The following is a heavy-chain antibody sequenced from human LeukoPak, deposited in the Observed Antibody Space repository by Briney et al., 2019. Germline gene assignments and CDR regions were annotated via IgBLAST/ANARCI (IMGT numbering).Heavy chain of an antibody. Sequence: PGRSLRLSCAASGFTFSDYYMSWIRQAPGKGLEWVSYISSSGSTIYYADSVKGRFTISRDNAKNSLYLQMNSLRAEDTAVYYCARRVGATKTRNWYFDLWGRGTLVTVSS. J-gene: IGHJ2*01. V-gene: IGHV3-11*01. CDR3: ARRVGATKTRNWYFDL. CDR2: ISSSGSTI. D-gene: IGHD1-26*01. CDR1: GFTFSDYY.